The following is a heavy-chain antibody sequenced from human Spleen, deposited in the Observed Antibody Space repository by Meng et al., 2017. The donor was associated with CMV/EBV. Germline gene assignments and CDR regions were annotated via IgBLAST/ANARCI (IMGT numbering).Heavy chain of an antibody. CDR2: IRKNGYGGTT. CDR3: AKDRFANNWYNNRGGLSALLS. CDR1: GFIFGDYL. Sequence: GGSLRLSCTASGFIFGDYLMGWVRQAPGKGPEWAGVIRKNGYGGTTEYAASVKGRFTISRDNAKNSLYLQMNSLRAEDTAVYYCAKDRFANNWYNNRGGLSALLSWGQGTLVTVSS. V-gene: IGHV3-49*04. J-gene: IGHJ4*02. D-gene: IGHD1/OR15-1a*01.